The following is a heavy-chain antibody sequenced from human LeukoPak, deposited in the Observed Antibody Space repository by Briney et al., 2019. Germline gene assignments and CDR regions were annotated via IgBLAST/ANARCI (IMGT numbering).Heavy chain of an antibody. CDR1: GYTFSDYL. Sequence: GASVKVSCKTFGYTFSDYLIHWVRQAPGQGLEWMGWVNPHTDGTNYARSFQGRVTMTRDTSLTTAYMELTRLTSDDTAVYFCTRDCRETSCPNDSWGQGTLVTVSS. CDR3: TRDCRETSCPNDS. D-gene: IGHD2-2*01. V-gene: IGHV1-2*02. J-gene: IGHJ4*02. CDR2: VNPHTDGT.